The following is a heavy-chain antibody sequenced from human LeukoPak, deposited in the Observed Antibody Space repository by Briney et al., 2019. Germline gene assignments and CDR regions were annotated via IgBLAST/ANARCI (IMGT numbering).Heavy chain of an antibody. CDR2: ISSSSSTI. D-gene: IGHD3-3*01. Sequence: GGSLRLSCAASGFTFSSYSMNWVRQAPGKGLEWVSYISSSSSTIYYADSVKGRFTISRDNAKNSLYLQMNSLRAEDTAVHYCARVSYDFWSGLGYYFDYWGQGTLVTVSS. CDR3: ARVSYDFWSGLGYYFDY. V-gene: IGHV3-48*04. J-gene: IGHJ4*02. CDR1: GFTFSSYS.